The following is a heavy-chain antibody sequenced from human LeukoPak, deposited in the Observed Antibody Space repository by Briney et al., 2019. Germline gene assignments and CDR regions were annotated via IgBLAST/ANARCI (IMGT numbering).Heavy chain of an antibody. J-gene: IGHJ4*02. Sequence: SVKVSCKASGYTFTSYAISWVRQAPGQGLEWMGGIIPIFGTANYAQKFQGRVTITADESTSTAYMELSSLRSEDTAVYYCARVGGYDILTGYYTLDYWGQGTLVTVSS. CDR3: ARVGGYDILTGYYTLDY. D-gene: IGHD3-9*01. V-gene: IGHV1-69*13. CDR1: GYTFTSYA. CDR2: IIPIFGTA.